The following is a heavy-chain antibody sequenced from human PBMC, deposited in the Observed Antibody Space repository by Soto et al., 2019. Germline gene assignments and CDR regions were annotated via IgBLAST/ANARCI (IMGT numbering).Heavy chain of an antibody. CDR3: AKDPGYSYGFDY. D-gene: IGHD5-18*01. CDR1: GFTFSSYG. Sequence: GGSLRLSCAASGFTFSSYGMHWVRQAPGKGLEWVAVISYDGSNKYYADSVKGRFTISRDNSKNTLYLQMNSLRAEDTAVYYCAKDPGYSYGFDYWGQGTLVTVSS. CDR2: ISYDGSNK. V-gene: IGHV3-30*18. J-gene: IGHJ4*02.